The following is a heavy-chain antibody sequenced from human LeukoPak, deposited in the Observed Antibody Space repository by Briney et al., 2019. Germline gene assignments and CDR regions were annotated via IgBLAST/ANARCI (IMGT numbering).Heavy chain of an antibody. D-gene: IGHD5-12*01. Sequence: ASAKVSCKASGYTFTSYGISWVRQAPGQGLEWMGWISAYNGNTNYAQKLQGRVTMTTDTSTSTAYMELRSLRSDDTAVYYCASGLGYSGYDWGVYWGQGTLVAVSS. CDR3: ASGLGYSGYDWGVY. CDR1: GYTFTSYG. V-gene: IGHV1-18*01. CDR2: ISAYNGNT. J-gene: IGHJ4*02.